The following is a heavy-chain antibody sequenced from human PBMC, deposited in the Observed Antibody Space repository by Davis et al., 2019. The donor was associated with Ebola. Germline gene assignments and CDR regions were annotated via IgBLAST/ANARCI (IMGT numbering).Heavy chain of an antibody. V-gene: IGHV3-48*02. CDR2: VSDSSTTI. D-gene: IGHD2-15*01. Sequence: GESLKISCAASGFTFSSYSMNWVRQAPGKGLEWVSYVSDSSTTIYYADSVKGRFTISRDNAKNSLYLQMNSLRDEDTAVYYCARKRCSGGSCYYYYGMDVWGKGTTVTVSS. CDR3: ARKRCSGGSCYYYYGMDV. J-gene: IGHJ6*04. CDR1: GFTFSSYS.